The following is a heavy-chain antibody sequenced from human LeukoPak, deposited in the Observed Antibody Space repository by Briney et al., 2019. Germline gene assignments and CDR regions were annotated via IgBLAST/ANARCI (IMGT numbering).Heavy chain of an antibody. CDR2: ISAYNGNT. D-gene: IGHD2-15*01. CDR1: GYTFTSYG. J-gene: IGHJ3*02. V-gene: IGHV1-18*01. Sequence: ASVKVSCKASGYTFTSYGISWVRQAPGQGLEWMGWISAYNGNTNYAQKLQGRVTMTTDTSTSTAYMELRSPRSGDTAVYYCARAFGVGGRGNAFDIWGQGTMVTVSS. CDR3: ARAFGVGGRGNAFDI.